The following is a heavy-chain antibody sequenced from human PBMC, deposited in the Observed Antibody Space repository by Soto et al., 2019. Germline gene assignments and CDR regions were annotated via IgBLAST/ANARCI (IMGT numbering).Heavy chain of an antibody. CDR1: GFTFSSYA. Sequence: EVQLLESGGGLVQPGGSLRLSCAASGFTFSSYAMSWVRQAPGKGLEWVSAISGSGGSTYYADSVKGRFTISRDNSKNPLYLQMNSLGAEDTAVYYCAKGGWDIVVVPAAHDAFDIWGQGTMVTVSS. V-gene: IGHV3-23*01. CDR2: ISGSGGST. CDR3: AKGGWDIVVVPAAHDAFDI. D-gene: IGHD2-2*01. J-gene: IGHJ3*02.